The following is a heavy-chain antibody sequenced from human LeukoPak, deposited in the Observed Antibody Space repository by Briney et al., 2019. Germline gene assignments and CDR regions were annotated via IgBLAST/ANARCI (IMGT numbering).Heavy chain of an antibody. CDR1: GYTFTSYD. D-gene: IGHD6-13*01. J-gene: IGHJ3*02. Sequence: ASVKVSCKASGYTFTSYDINWVRQATGQGLEWMGWMNPNSGNTGYAQKFQGRVTMTRNTSISTAYMELSSLRSEDTAVYYRASFGHSSSWSFDAFDIWGQGTMVTVSS. CDR3: ASFGHSSSWSFDAFDI. V-gene: IGHV1-8*01. CDR2: MNPNSGNT.